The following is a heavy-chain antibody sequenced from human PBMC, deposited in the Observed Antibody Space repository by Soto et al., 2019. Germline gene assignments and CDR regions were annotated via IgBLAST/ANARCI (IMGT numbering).Heavy chain of an antibody. J-gene: IGHJ6*02. CDR1: GYTFTSYY. Sequence: ASVKVSCKASGYTFTSYYMHWVRQAPGQGLEWMGIINPSGGSTSYAQKFQGRVTMTRDTSTSTVYMELSSLRSEDTAVYYCARVGGSESYYYYGMDVWGQGTTVTVSS. D-gene: IGHD1-26*01. CDR3: ARVGGSESYYYYGMDV. CDR2: INPSGGST. V-gene: IGHV1-46*01.